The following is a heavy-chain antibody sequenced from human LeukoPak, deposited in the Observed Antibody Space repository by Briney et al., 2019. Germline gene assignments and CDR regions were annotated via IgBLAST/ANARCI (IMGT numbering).Heavy chain of an antibody. CDR2: IYYSGST. CDR3: ARLVREIRYYGSGSYYTYYYYMDV. D-gene: IGHD3-10*01. CDR1: GVSISSYY. Sequence: SETLSLTCTVSGVSISSYYWSWIRQPPGKGLEWIGYIYYSGSTNYNPSLKSRVTISVDTSKNQFSLKLSSVTAADTAVYYCARLVREIRYYGSGSYYTYYYYMDVWGKGTTVTISS. V-gene: IGHV4-59*01. J-gene: IGHJ6*03.